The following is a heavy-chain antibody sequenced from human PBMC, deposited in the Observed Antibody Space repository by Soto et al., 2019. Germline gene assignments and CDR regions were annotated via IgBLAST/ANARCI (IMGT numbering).Heavy chain of an antibody. CDR3: AKGGPGASSGLFEY. Sequence: PGGSLRLSCAASGFTFSGFAMNWVRQAPGKGLEWVSVIYSDGTTNYAESVKGRFTISRDNSKNTVYLQMNSLRAEDTAVYYCAKGGPGASSGLFEYWGQGTLVTVSS. CDR2: IYSDGTT. D-gene: IGHD3-10*01. CDR1: GFTFSGFA. V-gene: IGHV3-23*01. J-gene: IGHJ4*02.